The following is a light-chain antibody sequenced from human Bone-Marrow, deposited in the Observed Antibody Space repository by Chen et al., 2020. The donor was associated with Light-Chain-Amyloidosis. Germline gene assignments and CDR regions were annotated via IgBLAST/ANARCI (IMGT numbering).Light chain of an antibody. V-gene: IGLV3-25*03. CDR1: DLPTKY. J-gene: IGLJ2*01. CDR3: QSADSSGTYEVI. Sequence: SYELTQPPSVSVSPGQTPRNTCSGDDLPTKYAYWYQQKPGQAPVLVIPRDTERPSGISERFSGSSSGTTATLTISGVQAEDEADYHCQSADSSGTYEVIFGGGTKLTVL. CDR2: RDT.